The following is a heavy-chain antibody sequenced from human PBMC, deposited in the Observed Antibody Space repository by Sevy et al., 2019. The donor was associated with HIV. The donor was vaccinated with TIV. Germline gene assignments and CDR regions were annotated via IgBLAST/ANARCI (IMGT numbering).Heavy chain of an antibody. V-gene: IGHV1-18*01. CDR1: GYTFTSYG. CDR2: ISAYNGNT. CDR3: ARGRFNTLQLGRASSGYQEGNRYFDY. J-gene: IGHJ4*02. D-gene: IGHD3-22*01. Sequence: ASVKVSCKASGYTFTSYGISWVRQAPGQGLEWMGWISAYNGNTNYAQKLQGRVTMTTDTSTSTAYMELRSLRSDDTAVYYCARGRFNTLQLGRASSGYQEGNRYFDYWGQGTLVTVSS.